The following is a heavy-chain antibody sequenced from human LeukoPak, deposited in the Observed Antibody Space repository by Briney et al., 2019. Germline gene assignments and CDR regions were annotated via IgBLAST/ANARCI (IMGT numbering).Heavy chain of an antibody. CDR3: ARFGYDSSGCYDDYYYGMDV. CDR1: GYTFTSYG. CDR2: ISAYNGNT. J-gene: IGHJ6*02. D-gene: IGHD3-22*01. Sequence: ASVKVSCKASGYTFTSYGISWVRQAPGQGLEWMGWISAYNGNTNYAQKLQGRVTMTTDTSTSTAYMELRSLRSDDTAVYYCARFGYDSSGCYDDYYYGMDVWGQGTTVTVSS. V-gene: IGHV1-18*01.